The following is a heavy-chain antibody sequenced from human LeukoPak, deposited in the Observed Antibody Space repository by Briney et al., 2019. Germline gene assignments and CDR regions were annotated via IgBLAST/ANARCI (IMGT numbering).Heavy chain of an antibody. CDR1: GGSFSGYY. Sequence: SETLSLTCAVYGGSFSGYYWSWIRQPPGKGLEWIGEINHSGGTNYNPSLKSRVTISVDTSKNQFSLKLSSVTAADTAVYYCARHRKLVLRAFDIWGQGTMVTVSS. J-gene: IGHJ3*02. CDR3: ARHRKLVLRAFDI. CDR2: INHSGGT. V-gene: IGHV4-34*01. D-gene: IGHD6-13*01.